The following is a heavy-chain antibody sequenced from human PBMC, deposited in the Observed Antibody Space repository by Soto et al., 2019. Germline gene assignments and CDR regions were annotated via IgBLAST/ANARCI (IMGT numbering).Heavy chain of an antibody. CDR2: LNPNRGKT. J-gene: IGHJ4*02. V-gene: IGHV1-8*02. CDR3: ARQVSVVPDF. CDR1: GYAFSGFD. Sequence: ASVKVSCKASGYAFSGFDITWVRQAPGRGLEWMGWLNPNRGKTGSAPKFQGRITMTSDTATSTAYMELTSLKSDDSAIYYCARQVSVVPDFRGQGTLVTLPS.